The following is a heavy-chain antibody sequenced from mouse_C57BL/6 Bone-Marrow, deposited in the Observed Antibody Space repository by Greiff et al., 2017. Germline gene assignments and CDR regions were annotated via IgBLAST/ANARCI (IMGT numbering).Heavy chain of an antibody. J-gene: IGHJ3*01. CDR2: IRLKSDNYAT. D-gene: IGHD2-10*02. Sequence: EVQLQESGGGLVQPGGSMKLSCVASGFTFSNYWMNWVRQSPEKGLEWVAQIRLKSDNYATHYAESVKGRFTISRDDSKSSVYLQMNNLRAEETGIYYCTALVGPWFAYWGQGTLVTVSA. V-gene: IGHV6-3*01. CDR3: TALVGPWFAY. CDR1: GFTFSNYW.